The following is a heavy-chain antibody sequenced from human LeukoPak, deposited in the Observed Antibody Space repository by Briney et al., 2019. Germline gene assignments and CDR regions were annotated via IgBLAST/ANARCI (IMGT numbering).Heavy chain of an antibody. CDR1: GYTFTGYY. D-gene: IGHD4-17*01. J-gene: IGHJ4*02. Sequence: ASVKVSCKASGYTFTGYYMHWVRQAPGQGLEWMGWINPHSGGTNYALKFQGRVTMTRDTSISTAYMDLSRLRFDHTAVYYCARTAAYYGEPEMTFDYWGQGTLVTVSS. CDR2: INPHSGGT. CDR3: ARTAAYYGEPEMTFDY. V-gene: IGHV1-2*02.